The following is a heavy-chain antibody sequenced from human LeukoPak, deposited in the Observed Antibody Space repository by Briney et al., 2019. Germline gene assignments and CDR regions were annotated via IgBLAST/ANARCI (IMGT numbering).Heavy chain of an antibody. J-gene: IGHJ6*02. CDR1: GGSMRSGDYY. CDR3: ARVFKGSGSYYSPFYYGMDV. CDR2: IYRSGTT. Sequence: PSETLSLTCTVSGGSMRSGDYYWSWIRQPPGKGLEWIGYIYRSGTTYYNPSLKSRLTMSLDTSNHQFSLTVSSVTAADTAVYYCARVFKGSGSYYSPFYYGMDVWGQGTTVTVSS. D-gene: IGHD3-10*01. V-gene: IGHV4-30-4*01.